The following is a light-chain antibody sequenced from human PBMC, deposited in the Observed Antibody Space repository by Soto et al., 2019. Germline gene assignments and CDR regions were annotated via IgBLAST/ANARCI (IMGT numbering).Light chain of an antibody. CDR3: SSYTSSSTVV. CDR1: SSDVGGYNY. CDR2: DVS. V-gene: IGLV2-14*01. Sequence: QSALTQPASVSGSPGQSITISCTGTSSDVGGYNYVSWYQQHPGKAPKLMIYDVSNRPSGVSNRFSGSKSGNTASLTIPGLQAEDEAYYYCSSYTSSSTVVFGGGTKLTVL. J-gene: IGLJ2*01.